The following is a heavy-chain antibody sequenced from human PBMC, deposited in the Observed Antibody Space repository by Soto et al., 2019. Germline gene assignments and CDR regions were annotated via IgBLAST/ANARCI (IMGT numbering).Heavy chain of an antibody. D-gene: IGHD3-9*01. CDR3: ATIGYDFDWSPMDV. J-gene: IGHJ6*02. V-gene: IGHV2-70*01. CDR1: LFSLSTSGMC. CDR2: IDWDDDK. Sequence: VXGRTLINTTQTLTLTCTFSLFSLSTSGMCVSWIRQPPGKALEWLALIDWDDDKYYSTSLKTRLTISKDTSKNQVVLTMTNMDPVDTATYYCATIGYDFDWSPMDVCGQGTTVTVSS.